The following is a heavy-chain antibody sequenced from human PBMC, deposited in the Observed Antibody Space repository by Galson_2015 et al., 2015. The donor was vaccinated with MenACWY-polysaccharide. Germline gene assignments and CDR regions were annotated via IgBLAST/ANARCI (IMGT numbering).Heavy chain of an antibody. J-gene: IGHJ4*02. CDR2: IFPGDSDT. Sequence: QSGAAVKKPGESLQIPCTGSGSSFTSYWIGWVRQMPGKGLEWMGVIFPGDSDTRYSPSFQGQVTISADKSISTAYLQWSSLKASDTAMYYCARPSYSSSWNPFDYWGQGTLVTVSS. CDR3: ARPSYSSSWNPFDY. V-gene: IGHV5-51*01. D-gene: IGHD6-13*01. CDR1: GSSFTSYW.